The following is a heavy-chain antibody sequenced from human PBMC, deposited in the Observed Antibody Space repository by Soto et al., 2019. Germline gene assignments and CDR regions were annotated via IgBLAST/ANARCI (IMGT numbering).Heavy chain of an antibody. Sequence: SETLSLTCTISGGSISSYCWTWIRQPPGKGLEWIGHISYSGSTNYNPSLKSRVTISVDTSKNQFSLKLTSVTAADTAVYYCARGTRYCTHGICYEKIYSMDVWGTGTTVT. J-gene: IGHJ6*03. CDR3: ARGTRYCTHGICYEKIYSMDV. CDR1: GGSISSYC. CDR2: ISYSGST. D-gene: IGHD2-8*01. V-gene: IGHV4-59*01.